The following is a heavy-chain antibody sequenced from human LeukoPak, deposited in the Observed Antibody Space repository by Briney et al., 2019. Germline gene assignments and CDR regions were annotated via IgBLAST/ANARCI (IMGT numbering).Heavy chain of an antibody. V-gene: IGHV4-30-2*01. CDR3: ARGLQVSHWIDP. D-gene: IGHD4-11*01. Sequence: SETLSLTCTVSGGSINSGGYYWSWIRQPPGKGLEWIGFVYHTGSTYYNPSLKSRVTMSVDRPNNQFSLKLGSVTAADTAVYYCARGLQVSHWIDPWGQGTLVTVSS. CDR2: VYHTGST. J-gene: IGHJ5*02. CDR1: GGSINSGGYY.